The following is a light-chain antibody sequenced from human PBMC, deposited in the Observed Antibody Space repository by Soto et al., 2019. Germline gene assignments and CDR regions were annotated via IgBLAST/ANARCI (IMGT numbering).Light chain of an antibody. CDR3: SSYTSSSKV. CDR2: EVS. CDR1: SSDVGGYNY. J-gene: IGLJ2*01. Sequence: QSVLTQPASVSGSPGQSITSSCTGTSSDVGGYNYVSWYQQHPGKAPKLMIYEVSNRPSGVSNRFSGSKSGNTASLTISGLQAEDEADYYCSSYTSSSKVFGGGTKLTVL. V-gene: IGLV2-14*01.